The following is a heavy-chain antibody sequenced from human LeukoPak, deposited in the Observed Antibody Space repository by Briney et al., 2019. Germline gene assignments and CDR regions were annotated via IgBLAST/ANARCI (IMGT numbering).Heavy chain of an antibody. V-gene: IGHV3-23*01. D-gene: IGHD3-22*01. J-gene: IGHJ4*02. CDR2: NSASGGNI. CDR1: GFTFSSYA. CDR3: AKESSLYDSSGYYQSFDY. Sequence: GGSLRLSCAASGFTFSSYAMSWVRQAPGKGLEWVSGNSASGGNIYYSDSVKGRFTISRDNSKNTLYLQMNSLRAEDTAVYYCAKESSLYDSSGYYQSFDYWGQGTLVTVSS.